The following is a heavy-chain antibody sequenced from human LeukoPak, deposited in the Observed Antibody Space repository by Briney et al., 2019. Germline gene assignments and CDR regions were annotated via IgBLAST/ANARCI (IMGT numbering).Heavy chain of an antibody. CDR1: GYTFTSYG. Sequence: APVKVSCKASGYTFTSYGISWVRQAPGQGLEWMGWISAYNGNTNYAQKLQGRVTMTTDTSTSTAYMELRSLRSDDTAVYYCALYSYGYSPFDYWGQGTLVTVSS. J-gene: IGHJ4*02. CDR3: ALYSYGYSPFDY. V-gene: IGHV1-18*01. D-gene: IGHD5-18*01. CDR2: ISAYNGNT.